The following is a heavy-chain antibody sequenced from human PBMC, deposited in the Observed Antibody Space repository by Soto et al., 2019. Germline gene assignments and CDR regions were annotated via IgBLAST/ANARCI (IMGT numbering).Heavy chain of an antibody. J-gene: IGHJ4*02. Sequence: QVQLVESGGGVVQPGRSLRLSCAASGFTFSSYAMHWVRQAPGKGLEWVAVISYEGSNKHYADSVKGRFTISRDNSKNTLYLQMNSLRAEDTAVYYCASGSLRIRWGQGTLVTVSS. V-gene: IGHV3-30-3*01. CDR2: ISYEGSNK. CDR3: ASGSLRIR. D-gene: IGHD3-3*02. CDR1: GFTFSSYA.